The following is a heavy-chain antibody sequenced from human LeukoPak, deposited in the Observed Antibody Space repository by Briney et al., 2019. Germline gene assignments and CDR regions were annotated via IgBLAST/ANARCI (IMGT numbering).Heavy chain of an antibody. D-gene: IGHD3-10*01. CDR2: TYYSGST. Sequence: SETLSLTCTVSGGSISRSTYYWGWIRQPPGKGLEWIGSTYYSGSTYYNPSLKSRVTISVDTSKNQFSLKLSSVTAADTAVYYFARHWSGGYGTSLPALDTWAKGTMVTVS. CDR3: ARHWSGGYGTSLPALDT. CDR1: GGSISRSTYY. J-gene: IGHJ3*02. V-gene: IGHV4-39*01.